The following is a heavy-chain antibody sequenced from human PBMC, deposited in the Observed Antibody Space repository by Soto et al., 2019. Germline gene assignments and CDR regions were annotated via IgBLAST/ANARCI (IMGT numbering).Heavy chain of an antibody. J-gene: IGHJ3*02. V-gene: IGHV4-31*03. CDR3: ASGWFLASDI. Sequence: SDTLSLTCTVSGGSISSGGYYWSWIRQHPGKGLEWIGYIYYSGSTYYNPSLKSRVTISVDTSKNQFSLKLSPVTAADTAVYYCASGWFLASDIWGQGTMVTVSS. D-gene: IGHD3-9*01. CDR1: GGSISSGGYY. CDR2: IYYSGST.